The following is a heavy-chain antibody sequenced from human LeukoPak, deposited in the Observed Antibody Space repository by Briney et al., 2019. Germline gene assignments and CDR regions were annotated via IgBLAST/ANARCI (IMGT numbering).Heavy chain of an antibody. J-gene: IGHJ6*02. CDR1: GYTFTSYD. Sequence: ASVKVSCKASGYTFTSYDINWVRQATGQGLEWMGWMNPNSGKTGYAQKFQGRVTMTRNTSISTAYMELSSLRSEDTAVYYCARFPLRYCSSTSCYTFLSGMDVWGQGTTVTVSS. CDR2: MNPNSGKT. CDR3: ARFPLRYCSSTSCYTFLSGMDV. V-gene: IGHV1-8*01. D-gene: IGHD2-2*02.